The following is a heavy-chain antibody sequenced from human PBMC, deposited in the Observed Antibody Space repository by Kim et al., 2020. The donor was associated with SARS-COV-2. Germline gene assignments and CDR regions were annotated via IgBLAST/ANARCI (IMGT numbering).Heavy chain of an antibody. CDR2: ISSNGGST. Sequence: GGSLRLSCSASGFTFSSYAMHWVRQAPGKGLEYVSAISSNGGSTYYADSVKGRFTISRDNSKNTLYLQMSSLRAEDTAVYYCVKEHDFWSGYGLDYWGQGTLVTVSS. V-gene: IGHV3-64D*09. CDR3: VKEHDFWSGYGLDY. D-gene: IGHD3-3*01. CDR1: GFTFSSYA. J-gene: IGHJ4*02.